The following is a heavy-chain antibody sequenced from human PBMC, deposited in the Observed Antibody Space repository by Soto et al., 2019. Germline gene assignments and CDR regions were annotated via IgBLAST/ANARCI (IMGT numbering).Heavy chain of an antibody. J-gene: IGHJ4*02. CDR2: ISGSGDST. D-gene: IGHD1-26*01. CDR1: GFTFSSDA. Sequence: EVQLLESGGGLVQPGGSLRLSCAASGFTFSSDAMRWVSQAPVKGLEWVSAISGSGDSTYYEDSVKGRFTISRDNSKNTLYLQMNSRRAEDTAVYYGARRGSGSYYDYWGQGTLVTVSS. V-gene: IGHV3-23*01. CDR3: ARRGSGSYYDY.